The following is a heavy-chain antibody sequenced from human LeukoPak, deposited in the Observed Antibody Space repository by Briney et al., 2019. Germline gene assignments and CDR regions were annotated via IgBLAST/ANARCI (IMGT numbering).Heavy chain of an antibody. CDR1: GGSISSGDHY. Sequence: SQTLSLTCTVSGGSISSGDHYWSWIRQHPGKGLEWIGYIYYSGSTYYNPSLKSRVTISVDTSKSQFSLKLSSVTAADTAVYYCAREGYDSSYYYYLDYWGQGTLVTVSS. CDR2: IYYSGST. V-gene: IGHV4-31*03. CDR3: AREGYDSSYYYYLDY. D-gene: IGHD3-22*01. J-gene: IGHJ4*02.